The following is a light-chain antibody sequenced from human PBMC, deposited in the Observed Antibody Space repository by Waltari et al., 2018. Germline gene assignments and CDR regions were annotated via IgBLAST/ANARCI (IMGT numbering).Light chain of an antibody. V-gene: IGKV1-39*01. CDR2: AAS. J-gene: IGKJ1*01. CDR1: QTISRY. Sequence: PSSLSASVGDRVTITCRASQTISRYLNWYQQKPGKAPNLLIYAASSLQSGVPSRFSGSGSGRDFTLIITGLQPEDFATYYCQQTYSFTRTFGQGTKVEIK. CDR3: QQTYSFTRT.